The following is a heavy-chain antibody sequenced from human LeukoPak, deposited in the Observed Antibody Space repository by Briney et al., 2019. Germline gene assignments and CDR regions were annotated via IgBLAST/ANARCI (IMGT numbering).Heavy chain of an antibody. CDR1: GGSISRHY. Sequence: SETLSLTCTVSGGSISRHYRSWIRQPPGKGLEWIGYIYYSGSTNYNPSLKSRVTISVDTSKNQFSLKLSSVTAADTAVYYCARGRATIRSRYMDVWGKGTTVTVSS. V-gene: IGHV4-59*11. D-gene: IGHD5-24*01. CDR3: ARGRATIRSRYMDV. CDR2: IYYSGST. J-gene: IGHJ6*03.